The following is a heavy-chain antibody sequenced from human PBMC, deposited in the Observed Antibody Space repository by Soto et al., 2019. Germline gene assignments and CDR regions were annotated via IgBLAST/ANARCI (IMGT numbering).Heavy chain of an antibody. CDR3: ARAGFDYGGNSGSWYFDL. V-gene: IGHV4-34*01. J-gene: IGHJ2*01. D-gene: IGHD4-17*01. Sequence: QVQLQQWGAGLLKPSETLSLTCAVYGGSFSGYYWSWIRQPPGKGLEWIGEINHSGSTNYNPSLKSRVTISVDTSKNQFSLKLSSVTAADTAVYYCARAGFDYGGNSGSWYFDLWGRGTLVTVSS. CDR1: GGSFSGYY. CDR2: INHSGST.